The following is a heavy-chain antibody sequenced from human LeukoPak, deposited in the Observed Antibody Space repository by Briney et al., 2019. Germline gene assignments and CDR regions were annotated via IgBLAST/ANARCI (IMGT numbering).Heavy chain of an antibody. CDR1: GFTFSSYS. V-gene: IGHV3-15*01. CDR3: TTGETYYYDSSEPYYYYMDV. CDR2: IKSKTDGGTT. Sequence: PGGSLRLSCAASGFTFSSYSMNWVRQAPGKGLEWVGRIKSKTDGGTTDYAAPVKGRFTISRDDSKNTLYLQMNSLKTEDTAVYYCTTGETYYYDSSEPYYYYMDVWGKGTTVTVSS. J-gene: IGHJ6*03. D-gene: IGHD3-22*01.